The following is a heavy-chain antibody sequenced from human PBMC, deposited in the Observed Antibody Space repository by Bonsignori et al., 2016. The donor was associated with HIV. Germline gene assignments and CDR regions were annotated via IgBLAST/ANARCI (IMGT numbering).Heavy chain of an antibody. V-gene: IGHV3-72*01. J-gene: IGHJ3*02. CDR2: TRNKANSYTT. CDR3: ARRYSGSYYGAFDI. Sequence: WIRQPSGKGLEWVGRTRNKANSYTTEYAASVKGRFTISRDDSKNSLYLQMNSLKTEDTAVYYCARRYSGSYYGAFDIWGPRDNGHRLL. D-gene: IGHD1-26*01.